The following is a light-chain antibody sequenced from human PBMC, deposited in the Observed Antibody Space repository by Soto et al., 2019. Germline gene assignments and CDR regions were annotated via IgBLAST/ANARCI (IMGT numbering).Light chain of an antibody. V-gene: IGKV3-20*01. Sequence: IVLPQSPAILSLSPGERATLSCRASQSVSAQLAWYQQKPGQAPRLIIHDASSRATGVPDRFTGSGSGTDFTLSISSLEPEDFAVYYCQQYGGSTRTFGQGTKVDIK. CDR3: QQYGGSTRT. J-gene: IGKJ1*01. CDR1: QSVSAQ. CDR2: DAS.